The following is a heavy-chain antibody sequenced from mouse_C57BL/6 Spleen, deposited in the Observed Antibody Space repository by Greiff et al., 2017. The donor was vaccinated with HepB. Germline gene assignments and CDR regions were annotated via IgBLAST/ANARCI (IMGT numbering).Heavy chain of an antibody. CDR2: IHPNSGST. CDR1: GYTFTSYW. V-gene: IGHV1-64*01. J-gene: IGHJ2*01. Sequence: QVQLQQSGAELVKPGASVKLSCKASGYTFTSYWMHWVKQRPGQGLEWIGMIHPNSGSTNYNEKFKSKATLTVDKSSSTAYMQLSSLTSEDSAVYYCARKEANPFDYWGQGTTLTVSS. CDR3: ARKEANPFDY. D-gene: IGHD3-2*02.